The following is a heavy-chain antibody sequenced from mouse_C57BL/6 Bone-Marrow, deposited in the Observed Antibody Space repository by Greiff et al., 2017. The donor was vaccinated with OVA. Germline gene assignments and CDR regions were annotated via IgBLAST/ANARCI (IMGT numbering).Heavy chain of an antibody. CDR1: GYTFTSYG. CDR3: ARSYYDYDWFAY. D-gene: IGHD2-4*01. V-gene: IGHV1-81*01. Sequence: VQLQQSGAELARPGASVKLSCKASGYTFTSYGISWVKQRTGQGLEWIGEIYPRSGNTYYNEKLKGKATLTADKYSSTAYMELRSLTSEDSAVYFCARSYYDYDWFAYWGQGTLVTVSA. J-gene: IGHJ3*01. CDR2: IYPRSGNT.